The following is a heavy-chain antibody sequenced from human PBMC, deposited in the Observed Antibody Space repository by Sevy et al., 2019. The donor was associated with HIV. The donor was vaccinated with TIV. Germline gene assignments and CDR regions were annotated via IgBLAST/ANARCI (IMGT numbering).Heavy chain of an antibody. J-gene: IGHJ4*02. D-gene: IGHD3-22*01. CDR3: TGSSSGYSANFDY. CDR1: GFTFGDYA. V-gene: IGHV3-49*04. Sequence: SLKISCTASGFTFGDYAMSWVRQAPGKGLEWVGFIRSIAYGGTTEYAASVKGRFTISRDDSKSIAYLQMNSLKTEDTAVYYCTGSSSGYSANFDYWGQGTLVTVSS. CDR2: IRSIAYGGTT.